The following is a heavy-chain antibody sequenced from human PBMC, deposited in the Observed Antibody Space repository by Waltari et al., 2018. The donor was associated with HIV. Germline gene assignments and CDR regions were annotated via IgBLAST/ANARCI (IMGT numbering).Heavy chain of an antibody. CDR3: VKEGGYCSGGRCYYYGMDV. CDR1: GFTSRGFP. J-gene: IGHJ6*02. Sequence: EVQLVESGGGLVQPGGSLRLSSSASGFTSRGFPLSWVRQAPGKGLEYVSAISNNGHSTYYADSVKGRFTISRDNSKNTLNLQMSSLRAEDTAVYYCVKEGGYCSGGRCYYYGMDVWGQGTTVTVSS. D-gene: IGHD2-15*01. V-gene: IGHV3-64D*06. CDR2: ISNNGHST.